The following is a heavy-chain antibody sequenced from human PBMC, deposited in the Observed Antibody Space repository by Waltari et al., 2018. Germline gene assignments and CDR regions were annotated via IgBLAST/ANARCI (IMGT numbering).Heavy chain of an antibody. J-gene: IGHJ4*02. CDR3: ARRKYSGDYFFDV. CDR1: GYKTAGGYY. D-gene: IGHD4-17*01. Sequence: QVQLQESGPGLVKPSETLSLTCGVSGYKTAGGYYWGWLRRPPGKGLEWIGAIYHSGNAYRHPSLERRLTLSVDTSKNQLSLKLISVTAADTAVYYCARRKYSGDYFFDVWGQGTLVSVSS. V-gene: IGHV4-38-2*01. CDR2: IYHSGNA.